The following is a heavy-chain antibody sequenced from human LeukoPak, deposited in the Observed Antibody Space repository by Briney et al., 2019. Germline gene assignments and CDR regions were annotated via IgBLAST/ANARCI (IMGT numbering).Heavy chain of an antibody. CDR3: ARAVGYSSSWYLTGGSQAQEIFDY. D-gene: IGHD6-13*01. V-gene: IGHV1-2*02. Sequence: ASVKVSCKASGYTFTGYYMHWVRQAPGQGLEWMGWINPNSGGTNYAQKFQGRVTMTRDTSISTAYMELRRLRSDDTAVYYCARAVGYSSSWYLTGGSQAQEIFDYWGQGTLVTVSS. CDR1: GYTFTGYY. J-gene: IGHJ4*02. CDR2: INPNSGGT.